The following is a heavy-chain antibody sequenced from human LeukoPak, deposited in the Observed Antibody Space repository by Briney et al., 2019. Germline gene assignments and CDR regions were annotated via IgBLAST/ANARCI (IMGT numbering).Heavy chain of an antibody. J-gene: IGHJ4*02. D-gene: IGHD3-22*01. CDR2: INPSGGST. Sequence: ASVKVSCKASGYTFTSYYMHWARQAPGQGLEWMGIINPSGGSTSYAQKFQGRVTMTRDTSTSTVYMELSSLRSEDTAVYYCARGDDSSGYYLNYFDYWGQGTLVTVSS. CDR1: GYTFTSYY. CDR3: ARGDDSSGYYLNYFDY. V-gene: IGHV1-46*01.